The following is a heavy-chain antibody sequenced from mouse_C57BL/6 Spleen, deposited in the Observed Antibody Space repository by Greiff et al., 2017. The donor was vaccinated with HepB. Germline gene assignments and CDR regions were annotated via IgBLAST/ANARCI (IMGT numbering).Heavy chain of an antibody. CDR3: ARDPHYYGSSHWYFDV. Sequence: EVQRVESGPGLVKPSQSLSLTCSVTGYSITSGYYWNWIRQFPGNKLEWMGYISYDGSNNYNPSLKNRISITRDTSKNQFFLKLNSVTTEDTATYYCARDPHYYGSSHWYFDVWGTGTTVTVSS. J-gene: IGHJ1*03. CDR2: ISYDGSN. CDR1: GYSITSGYY. D-gene: IGHD1-1*01. V-gene: IGHV3-6*01.